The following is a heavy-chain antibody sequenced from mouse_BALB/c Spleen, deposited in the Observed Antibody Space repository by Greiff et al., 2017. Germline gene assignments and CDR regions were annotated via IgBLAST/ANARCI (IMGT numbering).Heavy chain of an antibody. CDR3: TREGYRSGFAY. CDR1: GFTFSSYT. D-gene: IGHD2-14*01. CDR2: ISSGGSYT. V-gene: IGHV5-6-4*01. Sequence: EVQRVESGGGLVKPGGSLKLSCAASGFTFSSYTMSWVRQTPEKRLEWVATISSGGSYTYYPDSVKGRFTISRDNAKNTLYLQMSSLKSEDTAMYYCTREGYRSGFAYWGQGTLVTVSA. J-gene: IGHJ3*01.